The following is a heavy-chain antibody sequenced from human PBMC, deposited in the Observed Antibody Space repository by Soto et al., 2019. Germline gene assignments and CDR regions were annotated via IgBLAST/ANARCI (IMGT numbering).Heavy chain of an antibody. V-gene: IGHV3-23*01. Sequence: EVQLLESGGGLVQPGGSLRLSCAASGFTFSSYAMSWVRQAPGKGLEWVSAISGSGGSTYYADSVKGRFTISRDNSKNTLYLQMNRLRAEDTAVYYCDSAAREYYYYGMDVWGQGTTVTVSS. CDR2: ISGSGGST. D-gene: IGHD2-21*01. CDR1: GFTFSSYA. CDR3: DSAAREYYYYGMDV. J-gene: IGHJ6*02.